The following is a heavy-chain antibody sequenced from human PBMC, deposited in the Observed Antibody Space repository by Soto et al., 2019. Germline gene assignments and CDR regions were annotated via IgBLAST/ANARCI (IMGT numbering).Heavy chain of an antibody. V-gene: IGHV4-30-4*01. Sequence: SETLSLTCTVSGGSISSGDYYWSWIRQPPGKGLEWIGCIYYSGSTYYNPSLKSRVTISVDTSKNQFSLKLSSVTAADTAVYYCARDNILGILYGGMDVRGQGTTVTVSS. CDR1: GGSISSGDYY. D-gene: IGHD3-3*01. CDR2: IYYSGST. J-gene: IGHJ6*02. CDR3: ARDNILGILYGGMDV.